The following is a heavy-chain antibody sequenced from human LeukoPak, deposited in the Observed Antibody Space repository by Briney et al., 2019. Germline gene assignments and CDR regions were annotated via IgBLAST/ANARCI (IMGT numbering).Heavy chain of an antibody. Sequence: SETLSLTCTVSGYSISSGYYWGWIRQPPGKGLEWIGSIYHSGSTYYNPSLKSRVTISVDTSKNQFSLKLSSVTAADTAVYYCARTFFGGYCSSTSCLTFDYWGQGTLVTVSS. CDR1: GYSISSGYY. D-gene: IGHD2-2*01. CDR2: IYHSGST. J-gene: IGHJ4*02. V-gene: IGHV4-38-2*02. CDR3: ARTFFGGYCSSTSCLTFDY.